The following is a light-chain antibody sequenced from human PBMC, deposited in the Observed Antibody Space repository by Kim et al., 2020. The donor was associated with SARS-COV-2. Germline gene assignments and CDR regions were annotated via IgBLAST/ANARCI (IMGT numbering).Light chain of an antibody. CDR3: QAWDSSSDQVV. CDR2: YDR. V-gene: IGLV3-21*04. Sequence: APGKTASLTCGGSNIGSNSVHWFQQKPGQSPVLVIYYDRDRPSGIPERFPGSNSGNTATLTISGVEAGDEADYYCQAWDSSSDQVVFGGGTQLTVL. CDR1: NIGSNS. J-gene: IGLJ2*01.